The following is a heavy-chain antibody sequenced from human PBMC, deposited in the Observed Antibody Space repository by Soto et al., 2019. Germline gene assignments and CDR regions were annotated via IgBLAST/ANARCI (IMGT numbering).Heavy chain of an antibody. CDR3: ARSPGLDILSGYYY. V-gene: IGHV1-18*04. D-gene: IGHD3-9*01. J-gene: IGHJ4*02. CDR2: ISAYNGNT. CDR1: GYTFTSYG. Sequence: ASVKISCNDSGYTFTSYGISWVLQAPGQGLEWMGWISAYNGNTNYAQKLQGRVTMTTDTSTSTAYMELRSLRSDDTAVYYCARSPGLDILSGYYYWGQGTLVTVSS.